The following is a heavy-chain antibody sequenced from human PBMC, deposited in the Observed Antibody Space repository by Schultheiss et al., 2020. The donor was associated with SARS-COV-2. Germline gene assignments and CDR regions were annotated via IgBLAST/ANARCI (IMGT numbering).Heavy chain of an antibody. CDR3: ASTGYIRTIKEVYFDY. J-gene: IGHJ4*02. V-gene: IGHV4-31*03. CDR1: GGSISSCGYY. Sequence: SETLSLTCTVSGGSISSCGYYWSWIRQHPGKGLEWIGYIYYSGSTYYNPSLKSRVTISVDTSKNQFSLKLSSVTAADTAVYYCASTGYIRTIKEVYFDYWGQGTLVTVSS. CDR2: IYYSGST. D-gene: IGHD6-13*01.